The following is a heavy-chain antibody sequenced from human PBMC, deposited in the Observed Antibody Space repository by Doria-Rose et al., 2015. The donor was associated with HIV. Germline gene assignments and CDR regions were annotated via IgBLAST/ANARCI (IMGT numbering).Heavy chain of an antibody. CDR1: GVSLSSPGMG. Sequence: SGPVLVKPTETLTLTCTVSGVSLSSPGMGVSWIRQPPGKALEWLANIFSDDERSYKTSLKSRLDISRGTSKRQVVLTMTDMGPVDTATYYCARIKSSRWYHKYYFDFWGQGTLVIVSA. V-gene: IGHV2-26*01. CDR3: ARIKSSRWYHKYYFDF. D-gene: IGHD6-13*01. J-gene: IGHJ4*02. CDR2: IFSDDER.